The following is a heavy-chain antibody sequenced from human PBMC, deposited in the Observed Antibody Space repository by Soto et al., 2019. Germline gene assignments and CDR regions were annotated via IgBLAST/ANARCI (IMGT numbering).Heavy chain of an antibody. J-gene: IGHJ4*02. CDR3: ARSSGWGLDY. CDR2: ISYDASNK. V-gene: IGHV3-30*03. CDR1: GCTFSSYA. Sequence: QVQLVESGGTVVQPGRSLRLSCAASGCTFSSYALHWVRQAPGKGLERVTLISYDASNKYYGNYVNGRFTISRDNTKISLYLQIDSLRAEDTAVDSCARSSGWGLDYWGQGTLVTVSS. D-gene: IGHD6-19*01.